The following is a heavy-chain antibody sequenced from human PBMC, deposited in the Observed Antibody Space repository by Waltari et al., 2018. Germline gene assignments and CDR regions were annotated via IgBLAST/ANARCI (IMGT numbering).Heavy chain of an antibody. J-gene: IGHJ4*02. CDR1: GFSFSSSS. CDR2: TSSASSFI. CDR3: ARVRDDPFYGGSGYSST. D-gene: IGHD3-22*01. V-gene: IGHV3-21*02. Sequence: EVQLVESGGGLVRPGGSRRLSCAPSGFSFSSSSRNWLRQAPGKGLEWVASTSSASSFIYYGDSVKGRFTISRDNAKNVLYLQMNSLRVEDTAVYYCARVRDDPFYGGSGYSSTWGQGTLVAVSS.